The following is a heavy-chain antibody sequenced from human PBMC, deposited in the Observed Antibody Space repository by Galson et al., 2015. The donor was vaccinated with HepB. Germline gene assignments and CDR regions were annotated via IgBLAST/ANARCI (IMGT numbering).Heavy chain of an antibody. CDR2: ISYDGSNK. CDR1: GFTFSSYA. Sequence: SLRLSCAASGFTFSSYAMHWVRQAPGKGLEWVAVISYDGSNKYYADSVKGRFTISRDNSKNTLYLQMNSLRAEDTAVYYCARDRLAAADTFDYWGQGTLVTVSS. CDR3: ARDRLAAADTFDY. V-gene: IGHV3-30-3*01. J-gene: IGHJ4*02. D-gene: IGHD6-13*01.